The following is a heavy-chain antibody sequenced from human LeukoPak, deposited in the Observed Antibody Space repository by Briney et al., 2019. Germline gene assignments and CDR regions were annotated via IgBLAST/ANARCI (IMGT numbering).Heavy chain of an antibody. CDR2: IRSKAYGGTT. V-gene: IGHV3-49*04. CDR1: GFTFGDYA. D-gene: IGHD3-16*02. Sequence: GGSLRLSCTASGFTFGDYAMSWVRQAPGKGLEWVGFIRSKAYGGTTEYAASVKGRFTISRDDSKSIAYLQMNSLKIEDTAVYYCTRGALYYDYVWGSYRSPYYYYGMDVWGQGTTVTVSS. CDR3: TRGALYYDYVWGSYRSPYYYYGMDV. J-gene: IGHJ6*02.